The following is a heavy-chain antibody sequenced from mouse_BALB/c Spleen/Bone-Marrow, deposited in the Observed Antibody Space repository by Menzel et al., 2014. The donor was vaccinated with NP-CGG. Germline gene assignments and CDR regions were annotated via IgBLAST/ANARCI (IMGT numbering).Heavy chain of an antibody. CDR2: IDPANGNT. V-gene: IGHV14-3*02. Sequence: VQLQQSGAELVKPGASVKLSCTASGFNIKDTFMRWVKQRPEQGLEWIGRIDPANGNTKYDPKFQGKATITADTSSNTAYLQLSSLTSEDTAVYYCASYYYGSYGFAYWGQGTLVTVSA. CDR3: ASYYYGSYGFAY. D-gene: IGHD1-1*01. CDR1: GFNIKDTF. J-gene: IGHJ3*01.